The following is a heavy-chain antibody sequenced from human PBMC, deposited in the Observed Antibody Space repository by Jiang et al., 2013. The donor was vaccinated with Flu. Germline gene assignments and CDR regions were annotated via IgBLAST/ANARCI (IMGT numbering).Heavy chain of an antibody. CDR2: INHSGST. CDR1: GGSFSGYY. D-gene: IGHD3-10*01. Sequence: LLKPSETLSLTCAVYGGSFSGYYWSWIRQPPGKGLEWIGEINHSGSTNYNPSLKSRVTISVDTSKNQFSLKLSSVTAADTAVYYCARGRGRPSYYYGSGSYRPNWFDPGAREPWSPSPQ. CDR3: ARGRGRPSYYYGSGSYRPNWFDP. J-gene: IGHJ5*02. V-gene: IGHV4-34*01.